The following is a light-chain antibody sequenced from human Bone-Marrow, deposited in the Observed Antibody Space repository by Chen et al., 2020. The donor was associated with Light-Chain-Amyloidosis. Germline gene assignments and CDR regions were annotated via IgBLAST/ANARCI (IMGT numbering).Light chain of an antibody. CDR2: GSS. Sequence: EIVLTQSPGTLSLSPGEGANLPCRASQTISSNYLTWYQQKFGQAPRLLIYGSSSRATGIPDRFTDSGSGTDFTLTINRLEPEDFAMYYCQQYGTSPLTFGGGTKVEIK. V-gene: IGKV3-20*01. CDR1: QTISSNY. J-gene: IGKJ4*01. CDR3: QQYGTSPLT.